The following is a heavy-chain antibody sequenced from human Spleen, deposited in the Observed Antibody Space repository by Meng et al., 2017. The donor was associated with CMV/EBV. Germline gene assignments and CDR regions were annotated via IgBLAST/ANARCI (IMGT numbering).Heavy chain of an antibody. J-gene: IGHJ4*02. Sequence: KVSCKASGYTFTSYAMHWVRQAPGQRLEWMGWINPNSGGTNYPQKFQGRVTMTRDTSISTAYMDLISLGFDDTAVYYCAAGDNYFAYWGQGTLVTVSS. CDR3: AAGDNYFAY. CDR1: GYTFTSYA. CDR2: INPNSGGT. V-gene: IGHV1-2*02.